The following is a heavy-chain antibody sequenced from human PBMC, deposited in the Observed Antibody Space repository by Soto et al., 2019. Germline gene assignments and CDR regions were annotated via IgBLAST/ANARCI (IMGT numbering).Heavy chain of an antibody. Sequence: QITLKESGPTLVKPTQTLTLTCTFSGFSLSTSGVGVGWIRQPPGKALEWLTFIYWDDDKRNSPFLKSRLTITKDTSKNPVVLTMTNMDPVDTATYYCAHLVVAGITYSFDSWGQGTLVTVSS. J-gene: IGHJ4*02. CDR3: AHLVVAGITYSFDS. CDR1: GFSLSTSGVG. D-gene: IGHD2-15*01. CDR2: IYWDDDK. V-gene: IGHV2-5*02.